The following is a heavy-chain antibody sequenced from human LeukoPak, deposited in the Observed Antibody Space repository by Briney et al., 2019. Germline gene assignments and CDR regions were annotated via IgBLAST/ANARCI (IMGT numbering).Heavy chain of an antibody. J-gene: IGHJ4*02. CDR3: AKVSNGYYTAWYGGSFDS. D-gene: IGHD6-19*01. CDR1: GFTFSSYW. Sequence: GGSLRLSCAASGFTFSSYWMSWVRQAPGKGLEWVAIIKQDGSEKYYVDSVKGRFTISRDNAKNSLYLQMNSLRAEDTAVYYCAKVSNGYYTAWYGGSFDSWGQGTLVTVSS. CDR2: IKQDGSEK. V-gene: IGHV3-7*03.